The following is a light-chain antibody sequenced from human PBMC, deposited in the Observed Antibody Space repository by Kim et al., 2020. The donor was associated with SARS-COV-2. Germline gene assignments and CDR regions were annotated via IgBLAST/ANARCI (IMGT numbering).Light chain of an antibody. Sequence: WFPRERATLSCKARQSVSSYLAWYQQKPGQAPRLLIYDASNRATGIPARFSGSGSGTDFTLTISSLEPEDFAVSYCQQRSNLPRTSGQGPNLQI. CDR3: QQRSNLPRT. CDR1: QSVSSY. V-gene: IGKV3-11*01. CDR2: DAS. J-gene: IGKJ2*01.